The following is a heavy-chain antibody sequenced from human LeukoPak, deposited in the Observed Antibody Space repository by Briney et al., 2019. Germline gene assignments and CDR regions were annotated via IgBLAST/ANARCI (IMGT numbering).Heavy chain of an antibody. J-gene: IGHJ4*02. CDR2: IYHSGST. CDR1: GGSISSGGYY. Sequence: PSQTLSLTCTVSGGSISSGGYYWSWIRQPPGKGLEWIGYIYHSGSTYYNPSLKSRVTISLDTSKNQFSLKLSSVTAADTAVYYCARDGTSLNLAEFDYWGQGTLVTVSS. D-gene: IGHD1-1*01. CDR3: ARDGTSLNLAEFDY. V-gene: IGHV4-30-2*01.